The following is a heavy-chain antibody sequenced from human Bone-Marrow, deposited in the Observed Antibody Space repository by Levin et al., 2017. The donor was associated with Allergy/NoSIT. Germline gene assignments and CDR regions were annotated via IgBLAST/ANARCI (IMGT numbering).Heavy chain of an antibody. D-gene: IGHD2-2*03. CDR2: LIPIFGTP. Sequence: SVKVSCTASGDTFSSNSISWVRQAPGLGLEWMGGLIPIFGTPNYAQKFQDRLTITADTSMTTAFMELSSLRLEDTAVYYCARDLGYLGLLNWFDSWGQGTVVIVSS. V-gene: IGHV1-69*06. J-gene: IGHJ5*01. CDR3: ARDLGYLGLLNWFDS. CDR1: GDTFSSNS.